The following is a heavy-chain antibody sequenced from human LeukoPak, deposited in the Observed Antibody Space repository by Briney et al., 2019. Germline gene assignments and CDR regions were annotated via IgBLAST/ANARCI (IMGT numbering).Heavy chain of an antibody. CDR1: GYSITSGYY. D-gene: IGHD3-22*01. Sequence: SETLSLTCAVSGYSITSGYYWGWIRQPPGEGLEWIGSIYHSASTYYNPSLKSRVTISVDTSKNQFSLKLSSVTAADTAVYYCARRYYYDSSGYYYYFDYWGQGTLVTVSS. CDR3: ARRYYYDSSGYYYYFDY. J-gene: IGHJ4*02. CDR2: IYHSAST. V-gene: IGHV4-38-2*01.